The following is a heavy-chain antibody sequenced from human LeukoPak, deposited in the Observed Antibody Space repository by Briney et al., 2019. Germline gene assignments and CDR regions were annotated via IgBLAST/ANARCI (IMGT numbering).Heavy chain of an antibody. Sequence: GGSLRLSCVGSGFTFGSYWMSWVRQAPGKGLEWVANIKHDGSDHYYADSVAGRFTISRDNAKNSLYLEMSCLRAEDAAVYFCVRHPGSYNVLTGYSYYFDYWGQGTLVTVSS. J-gene: IGHJ4*02. CDR1: GFTFGSYW. D-gene: IGHD3-9*01. CDR2: IKHDGSDH. CDR3: VRHPGSYNVLTGYSYYFDY. V-gene: IGHV3-7*01.